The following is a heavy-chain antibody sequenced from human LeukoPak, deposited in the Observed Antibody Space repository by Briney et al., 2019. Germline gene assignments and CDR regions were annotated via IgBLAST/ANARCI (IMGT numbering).Heavy chain of an antibody. CDR3: ARGYCSGGTCNLDY. CDR1: GYTFTSYY. D-gene: IGHD2-15*01. Sequence: ASVKVSCKASGYTFTSYYIHWVRQAPEQGLEWMGIINPSGGGTTYAQKFQGRVTMTRDTSTSTVYMELSSLRSGDTAVYYCARGYCSGGTCNLDYWGLGTLVTVSS. CDR2: INPSGGGT. V-gene: IGHV1-46*01. J-gene: IGHJ4*02.